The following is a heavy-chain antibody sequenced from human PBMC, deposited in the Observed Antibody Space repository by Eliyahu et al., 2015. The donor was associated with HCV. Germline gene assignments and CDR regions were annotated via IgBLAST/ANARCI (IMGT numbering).Heavy chain of an antibody. D-gene: IGHD3-10*01. CDR3: ATLMGHPRYFDY. Sequence: QLQLQESGPGLVKPSETLSLTCTVSGXXISSSSYYWGWIRQPPGKGLEWIGXSYCSGSTYYNPSLKSRVTISVDTSKNQFSLKLSSVTAADTAVYYCATLMGHPRYFDYWGQGTLVTVSS. CDR2: SYCSGST. CDR1: GXXISSSSYY. J-gene: IGHJ4*02. V-gene: IGHV4-39*01.